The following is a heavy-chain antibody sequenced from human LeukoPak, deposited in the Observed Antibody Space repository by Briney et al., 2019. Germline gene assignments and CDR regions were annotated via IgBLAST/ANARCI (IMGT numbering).Heavy chain of an antibody. D-gene: IGHD4-17*01. J-gene: IGHJ4*02. CDR3: ARSDTVATYDY. V-gene: IGHV3-74*01. CDR2: INSDGSST. CDR1: GFTFSSYW. Sequence: GSLRLSCAASGFTFSSYWMHWVRQAPGKGLVWVSRINSDGSSTRYADSVKGRFTISRDNAKNTLYPQMNSLRAEDTAVYYCARSDTVATYDYWGQGTLVTVSS.